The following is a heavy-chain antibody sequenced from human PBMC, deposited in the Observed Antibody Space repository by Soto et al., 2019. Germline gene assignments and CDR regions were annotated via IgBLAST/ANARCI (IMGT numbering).Heavy chain of an antibody. V-gene: IGHV3-48*03. CDR1: GFTFSSYG. J-gene: IGHJ4*02. D-gene: IGHD3-3*01. CDR3: ASLEMATMQG. Sequence: PGGSLRLSCAASGFTFSSYGMNWVRQAPGKGLEWVSYISSSDSAIYYADSVKGRFTISRDNAKNSLYLQMNSLRAEDTAVYYCASLEMATMQGWGQGTLVTVSS. CDR2: ISSSDSAI.